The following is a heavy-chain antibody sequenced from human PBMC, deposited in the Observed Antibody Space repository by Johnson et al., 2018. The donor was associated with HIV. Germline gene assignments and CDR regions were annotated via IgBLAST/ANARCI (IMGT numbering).Heavy chain of an antibody. D-gene: IGHD2-8*02. CDR2: INWNGGST. CDR1: GFTFDDYG. CDR3: ARGGDIVLVVYAMGHDAFDI. Sequence: EVQLVESGGGVVRPGGSLRLSCAASGFTFDDYGMSWVRQAPGKGLEWVSGINWNGGSTGYADSVKGRFTLSRDNAKNSLYLQMNSLRAEDTALYYCARGGDIVLVVYAMGHDAFDIWGQGTMVTVSS. V-gene: IGHV3-20*04. J-gene: IGHJ3*02.